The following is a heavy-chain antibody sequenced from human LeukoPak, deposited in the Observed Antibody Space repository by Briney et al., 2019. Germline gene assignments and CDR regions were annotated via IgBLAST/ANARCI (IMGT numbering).Heavy chain of an antibody. D-gene: IGHD3-22*01. J-gene: IGHJ4*02. Sequence: ASETLSLTCTVSGGSISSYYWSWIRQPPGKGLEWIGYIYYSGSTNYNPSLKSRVTISVDTSKNQFSLKLSSVTAADTAVYYCARLVYDTSDYYYFDYWGQGTLVTVSS. CDR1: GGSISSYY. CDR3: ARLVYDTSDYYYFDY. CDR2: IYYSGST. V-gene: IGHV4-59*08.